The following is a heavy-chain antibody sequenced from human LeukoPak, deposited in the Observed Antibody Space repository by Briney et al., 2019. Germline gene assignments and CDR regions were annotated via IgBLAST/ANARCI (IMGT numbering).Heavy chain of an antibody. CDR3: ARGPYYYDSKTFDY. J-gene: IGHJ4*02. D-gene: IGHD3-22*01. CDR1: GGSISSSSYY. Sequence: SSETLSLTCTVSGGSISSSSYYWGWIRQPPGKGLEWIGSIYYSGSTYYNPSLKSRVRISVDTSKNQFSLKLSSVTAADTAVYYCARGPYYYDSKTFDYWGQGTLVTVSS. CDR2: IYYSGST. V-gene: IGHV4-39*07.